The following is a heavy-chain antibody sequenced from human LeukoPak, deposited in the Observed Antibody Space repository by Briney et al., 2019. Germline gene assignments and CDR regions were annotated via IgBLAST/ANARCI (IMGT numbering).Heavy chain of an antibody. Sequence: GGSLRLSCAASGFTFSSYWMSWVRQAPGKGLEWVANIKQDGSEKYYVDSVKGRFTISRDNAKNPLYLQMNSLRAEDTAVYYCARRYDFWSGYYPLYYFDYWGQGTLVTVSS. CDR2: IKQDGSEK. D-gene: IGHD3-3*01. CDR3: ARRYDFWSGYYPLYYFDY. CDR1: GFTFSSYW. V-gene: IGHV3-7*01. J-gene: IGHJ4*02.